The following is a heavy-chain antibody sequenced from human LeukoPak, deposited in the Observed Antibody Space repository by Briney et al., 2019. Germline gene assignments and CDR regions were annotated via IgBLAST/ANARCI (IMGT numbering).Heavy chain of an antibody. Sequence: SETLSLSCTVSGASVSSAGYYWTWIRQPPGKGLEWIGHVSSSGTNYNPSLKSRVTISVDMSKNQFSLKLSSVTAADTAVYYCATSPRRALANWFDPWGQGTLVTVSS. CDR2: VSSSGT. CDR3: ATSPRRALANWFDP. V-gene: IGHV4-61*08. D-gene: IGHD3-3*02. CDR1: GASVSSAGYY. J-gene: IGHJ5*02.